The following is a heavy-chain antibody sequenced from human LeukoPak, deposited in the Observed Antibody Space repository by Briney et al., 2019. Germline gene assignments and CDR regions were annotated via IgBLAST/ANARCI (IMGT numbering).Heavy chain of an antibody. CDR2: IVSSGST. J-gene: IGHJ3*02. V-gene: IGHV4-61*02. Sequence: SETLSLTCTVSHGSITSGGNHWSWFRQPDGKGLEWVGRIVSSGSTNSNPSLKSRVTISLDTSKNQFSLDLLSVTAADTAVYDGADLVGGYAFDIWGQGTMVTVS. D-gene: IGHD2-15*01. CDR3: ADLVGGYAFDI. CDR1: HGSITSGGNH.